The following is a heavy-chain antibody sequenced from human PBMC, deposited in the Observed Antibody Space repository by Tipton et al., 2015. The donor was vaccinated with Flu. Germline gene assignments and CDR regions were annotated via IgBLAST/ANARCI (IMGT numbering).Heavy chain of an antibody. CDR3: ARWGSGYPFDY. CDR2: IYYTGRS. V-gene: IGHV4-31*03. J-gene: IGHJ4*02. CDR1: GDSINSGGHY. D-gene: IGHD3-3*01. Sequence: TLSLTCTVSGDSINSGGHYWNWVRQFPRKGLEWIGYIYYTGRSYLNPSLKSRVSISVDTSKNQFSLKLGSVTAADTAVYYCARWGSGYPFDYWGQGILVTVSA.